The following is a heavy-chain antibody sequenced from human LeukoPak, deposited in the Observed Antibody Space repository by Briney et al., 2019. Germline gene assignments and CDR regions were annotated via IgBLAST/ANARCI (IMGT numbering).Heavy chain of an antibody. Sequence: GGSLRLSCAASGFIFSSYAMSWVRQAPGKGLEWVSAISGSGGSTYYADSVKGRFTISRDNSKNTLYLQMNSLRAEDTAVYYCARDLRFGDPKDPFDYWGQGTLVTVSS. CDR1: GFIFSSYA. D-gene: IGHD3-10*01. J-gene: IGHJ4*02. V-gene: IGHV3-23*01. CDR3: ARDLRFGDPKDPFDY. CDR2: ISGSGGST.